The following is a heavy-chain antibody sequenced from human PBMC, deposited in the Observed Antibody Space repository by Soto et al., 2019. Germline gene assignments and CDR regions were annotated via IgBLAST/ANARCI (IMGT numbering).Heavy chain of an antibody. CDR3: ARDHCSSTSCQPDPSDWFDP. D-gene: IGHD2-2*01. Sequence: QVQLVQSGAEVKKPGSSVKVSCKASGGTLSSYAISWVRQAPGQGLEWMGGIIPIFGTANYAQKFQGRVTITADESTSTAYMELSSLRSEDTAVYYCARDHCSSTSCQPDPSDWFDPWGQGTLVTVSS. CDR2: IIPIFGTA. CDR1: GGTLSSYA. V-gene: IGHV1-69*01. J-gene: IGHJ5*02.